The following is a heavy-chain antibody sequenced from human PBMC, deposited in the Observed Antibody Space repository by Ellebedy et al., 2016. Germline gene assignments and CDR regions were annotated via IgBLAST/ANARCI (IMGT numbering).Heavy chain of an antibody. CDR3: ARDRQLESFDS. Sequence: GSLRLXXSVSVGSIFTSGYYWGWIRQPPGKGLEWIGSIYYSGRTYYNPSLKSRVTISVDTSKNQFSLNLISVTAADTAVYYCARDRQLESFDSWGQGTLVTVS. J-gene: IGHJ4*02. V-gene: IGHV4-39*07. CDR1: VGSIFTSGYY. CDR2: IYYSGRT. D-gene: IGHD1-1*01.